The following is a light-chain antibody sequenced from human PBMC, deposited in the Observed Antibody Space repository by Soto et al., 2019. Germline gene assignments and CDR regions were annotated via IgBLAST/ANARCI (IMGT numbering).Light chain of an antibody. J-gene: IGLJ2*01. V-gene: IGLV1-44*01. Sequence: QPVLTQPPSASGTPGQKVTISCSGSSSNIGSYTVNWYQQFPGTAPKLLMYSDDQRPSGVPDRFSGSKSGTSASLAISGLQSEDEADYYCAAWDDSLVVFGGGTKVTVL. CDR2: SDD. CDR3: AAWDDSLVV. CDR1: SSNIGSYT.